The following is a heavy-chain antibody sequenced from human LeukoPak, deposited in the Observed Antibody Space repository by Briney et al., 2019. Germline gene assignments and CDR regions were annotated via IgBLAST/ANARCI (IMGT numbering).Heavy chain of an antibody. D-gene: IGHD6-13*01. CDR1: GGSISSYY. V-gene: IGHV4-59*01. CDR3: ARGDSSSWYSYYYYMDV. J-gene: IGHJ6*03. CDR2: IYYSGST. Sequence: PSETLSLTCTVSGGSISSYYWSWIRQPPGEGLEWIGYIYYSGSTNYNPSLKSRVTISVDTSKNQFSLKLSSVTAADTAVYYCARGDSSSWYSYYYYMDVWGKGTTVTVSS.